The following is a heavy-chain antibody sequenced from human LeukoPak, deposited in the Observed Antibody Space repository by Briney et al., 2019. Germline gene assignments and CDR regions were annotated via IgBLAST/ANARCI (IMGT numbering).Heavy chain of an antibody. Sequence: ASVKVSCMASGYTFTSYYMHWVRQAPGHGLERMGIINPSGGSTSYAQKFQGRVNMTRDTSTSTVYMELSSLRSEDTAVYYCARGGNYYYDSSGYLLNDYWGQGTLVTVSS. CDR2: INPSGGST. J-gene: IGHJ4*02. D-gene: IGHD3-22*01. CDR1: GYTFTSYY. CDR3: ARGGNYYYDSSGYLLNDY. V-gene: IGHV1-46*03.